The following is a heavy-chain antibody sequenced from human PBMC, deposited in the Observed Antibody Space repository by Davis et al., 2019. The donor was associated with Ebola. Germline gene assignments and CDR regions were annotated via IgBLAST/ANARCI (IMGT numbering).Heavy chain of an antibody. J-gene: IGHJ4*02. V-gene: IGHV1-18*01. D-gene: IGHD3-3*01. CDR1: GYTFTSYA. Sequence: ASVKVSCKASGYTFTSYAITWVRQAPGQGLEWMGWISAYNGNTNYARKFQGRVTMTTDTSTSTVYMELRSLRSDDTAVYYCARVPLGVGFTPDYWGQGSLVTVSS. CDR3: ARVPLGVGFTPDY. CDR2: ISAYNGNT.